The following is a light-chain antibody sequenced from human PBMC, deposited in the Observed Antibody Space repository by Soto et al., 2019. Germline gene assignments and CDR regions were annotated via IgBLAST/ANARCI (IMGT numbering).Light chain of an antibody. CDR3: QQYNIFPYT. CDR1: QSISTW. J-gene: IGKJ2*01. CDR2: KAS. V-gene: IGKV1-5*03. Sequence: DIQMTQSPSTLSASVGDRVTITCRASQSISTWLAWYQQKPGKAPKLLIYKASSLESGVPSRFSGSGSGTEFTLTISSLQPEDFATFYCQQYNIFPYTFGQGTNLEIK.